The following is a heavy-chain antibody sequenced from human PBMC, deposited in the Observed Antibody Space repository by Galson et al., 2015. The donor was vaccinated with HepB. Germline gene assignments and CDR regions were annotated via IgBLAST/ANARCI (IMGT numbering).Heavy chain of an antibody. CDR1: GFISSMYW. CDR2: IKEDGSEK. D-gene: IGHD3-10*01. V-gene: IGHV3-7*05. CDR3: ARVKRGEWYSYYYYGMDV. Sequence: SLRLSCAASGFISSMYWMNWVRQAPGKGLEWVANIKEDGSEKNYVDSVTGRFTISRDNAKNSLYLQMNSLRAEDTAVYYCARVKRGEWYSYYYYGMDVRGQGTTVTVSS. J-gene: IGHJ6*02.